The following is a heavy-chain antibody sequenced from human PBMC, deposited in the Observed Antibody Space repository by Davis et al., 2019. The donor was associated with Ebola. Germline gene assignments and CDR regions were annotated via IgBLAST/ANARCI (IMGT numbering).Heavy chain of an antibody. CDR1: GFTFSGSA. CDR3: AKGGGLIAAASFS. J-gene: IGHJ4*02. CDR2: IRSKANSYAT. D-gene: IGHD6-13*01. V-gene: IGHV3-73*01. Sequence: PGGSLRLSCAASGFTFSGSAMHWVRQASGKGLEWVGRIRSKANSYATAYAASVKGRFTISRDDSKNTAYLQMNSLRAEDTAVYYCAKGGGLIAAASFSWGQGTLVTVSS.